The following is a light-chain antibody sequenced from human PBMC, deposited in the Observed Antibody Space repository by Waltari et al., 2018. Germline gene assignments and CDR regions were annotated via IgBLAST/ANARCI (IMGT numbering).Light chain of an antibody. J-gene: IGLJ2*01. CDR1: SSDVGGYNY. CDR2: DVS. Sequence: QSALTQPASVSGSPGQSITISCTGTSSDVGGYNYVSWYQQHPGKAPKLMIYDVSNRPSGVSNRFSGSKSGNTAFLTISGLQAGDEADYYCSSYTTSTTYLEFGGGTKLTVL. V-gene: IGLV2-14*03. CDR3: SSYTTSTTYLE.